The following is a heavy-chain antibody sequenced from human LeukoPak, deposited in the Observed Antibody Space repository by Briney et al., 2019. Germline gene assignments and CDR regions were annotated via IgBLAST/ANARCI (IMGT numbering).Heavy chain of an antibody. Sequence: SETLSLTCTVSGGSISSSSYYWSWIRQPPGKGLEWIGYIYYSGSTNYNPSLKSRVTISVDTSKNQFSLKLSSVTAADTAVYYCARLISHTAMVRWYYYYYMDVWGKGTTVTISS. D-gene: IGHD5-18*01. CDR3: ARLISHTAMVRWYYYYYMDV. V-gene: IGHV4-61*01. J-gene: IGHJ6*03. CDR2: IYYSGST. CDR1: GGSISSSSYY.